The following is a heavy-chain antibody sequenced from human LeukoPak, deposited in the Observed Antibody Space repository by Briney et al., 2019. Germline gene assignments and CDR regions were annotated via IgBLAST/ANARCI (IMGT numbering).Heavy chain of an antibody. V-gene: IGHV1-2*02. Sequence: ASLKFSCKASGYTFTGYYMHWVQQAPGQGLDWMGWINPNSGGTNYAQKFQGRVTMTRDTSISTAYMELSRLRSDDTAVYYCAREDRIAAAGLNYWGQGTLVTVSS. D-gene: IGHD6-13*01. CDR2: INPNSGGT. CDR1: GYTFTGYY. J-gene: IGHJ4*02. CDR3: AREDRIAAAGLNY.